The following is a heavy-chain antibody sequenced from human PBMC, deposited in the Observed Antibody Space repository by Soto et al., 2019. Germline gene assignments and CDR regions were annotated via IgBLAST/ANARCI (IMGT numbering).Heavy chain of an antibody. J-gene: IGHJ5*02. V-gene: IGHV4-4*07. Sequence: SEALSLTCTAAGGSISSYYWSWIRQPAGKGLQWIGRIYTSGSTNYNPSLKSRVTMSVDTSKNQFSLKLSSVTAADTAVYYCARDRGCSSISCYNNWFDPWGQGTLVTASS. CDR3: ARDRGCSSISCYNNWFDP. CDR1: GGSISSYY. CDR2: IYTSGST. D-gene: IGHD2-2*02.